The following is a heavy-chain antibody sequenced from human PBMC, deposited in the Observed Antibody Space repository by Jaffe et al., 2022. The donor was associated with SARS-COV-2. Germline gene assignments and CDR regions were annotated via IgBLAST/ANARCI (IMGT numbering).Heavy chain of an antibody. Sequence: QVQLQESGPGLVKPSETLSLSCSVSGVSIRDYYWSWIRQPPGKGLEWLGNIYYSGGAYYTPSLKSRVTISIDTSKNQFSLRLISVTAADTAVYFCARDGVPNAFDIWGQGTMVTVSS. CDR1: GVSIRDYY. CDR3: ARDGVPNAFDI. J-gene: IGHJ3*02. D-gene: IGHD1-1*01. CDR2: IYYSGGA. V-gene: IGHV4-59*01.